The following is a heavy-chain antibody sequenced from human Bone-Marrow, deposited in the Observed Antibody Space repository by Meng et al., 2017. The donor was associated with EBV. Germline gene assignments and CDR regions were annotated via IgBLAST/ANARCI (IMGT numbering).Heavy chain of an antibody. CDR3: ARGSMLRGVITWFGP. CDR1: GGSISSGGYF. D-gene: IGHD3-10*01. CDR2: IYYSGST. Sequence: QGQRKESGPRLVKPSQTLSLTCAVSGGSISSGGYFWSWIRQPPGKGLEWIGYIYYSGSTYYNPSLKSRVTISVDTSKNQFSLKLSSVTATDTAVYYCARGSMLRGVITWFGPWGQGTLVTVSS. V-gene: IGHV4-30-4*01. J-gene: IGHJ5*02.